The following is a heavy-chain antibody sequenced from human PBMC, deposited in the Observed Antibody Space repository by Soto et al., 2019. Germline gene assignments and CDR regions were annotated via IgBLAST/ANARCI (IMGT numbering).Heavy chain of an antibody. Sequence: ASVKVSCKASGYTFTSYGISWVRQAPGQGLEWMGWISAYNGNTNYAQKLQGRVTMTTDTSTSTAYMELRSLRSDDTAVYYCARDSAGERLTIFGIHYYYYGMDVWGQGTTVTVSS. CDR2: ISAYNGNT. CDR1: GYTFTSYG. D-gene: IGHD3-3*01. V-gene: IGHV1-18*01. CDR3: ARDSAGERLTIFGIHYYYYGMDV. J-gene: IGHJ6*02.